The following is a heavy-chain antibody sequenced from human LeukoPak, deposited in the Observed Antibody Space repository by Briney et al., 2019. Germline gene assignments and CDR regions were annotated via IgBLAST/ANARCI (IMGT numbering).Heavy chain of an antibody. D-gene: IGHD6-13*01. J-gene: IGHJ2*01. CDR2: IYTSGSP. CDR1: DGSISSYD. CDR3: ARLTSSWYQDWYFDL. V-gene: IGHV4-4*07. Sequence: SETLSLTCTVSDGSISSYDWSWIRQPAGKGLEWIGRIYTSGSPTYNPSLKSRVTMSLGTSRKQFSLKLTSVTAADTAVYYCARLTSSWYQDWYFDLWGRGTLVTVSS.